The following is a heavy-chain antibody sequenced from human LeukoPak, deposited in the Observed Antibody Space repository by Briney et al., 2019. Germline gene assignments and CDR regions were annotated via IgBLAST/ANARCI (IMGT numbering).Heavy chain of an antibody. D-gene: IGHD1-26*01. CDR3: AKDLSGPGWYFDL. CDR1: GFTFSSYE. J-gene: IGHJ2*01. CDR2: ISSSDSTT. V-gene: IGHV3-48*03. Sequence: GGSLRLSCAASGFTFSSYEMNWVRQAPGKGLEWVSYISSSDSTTYYADSVKGRFTISRDNSKNTLYLQLNSLRAEDTAVYYCAKDLSGPGWYFDLWGRGTLVTVSS.